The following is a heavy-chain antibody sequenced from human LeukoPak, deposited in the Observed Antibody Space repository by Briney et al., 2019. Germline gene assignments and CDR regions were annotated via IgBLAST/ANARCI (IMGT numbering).Heavy chain of an antibody. Sequence: GGSLRLSCAASGFTFSSYSMNWVRQAPGKGLEWVSSISSSSSYIYYADSVKGRFTISRDNAKNSLYLQMNSLRAEDTAVYYCARDPGSGWYPPADAFDIWGQGTMVTVSS. V-gene: IGHV3-21*01. CDR2: ISSSSSYI. CDR3: ARDPGSGWYPPADAFDI. J-gene: IGHJ3*02. CDR1: GFTFSSYS. D-gene: IGHD6-19*01.